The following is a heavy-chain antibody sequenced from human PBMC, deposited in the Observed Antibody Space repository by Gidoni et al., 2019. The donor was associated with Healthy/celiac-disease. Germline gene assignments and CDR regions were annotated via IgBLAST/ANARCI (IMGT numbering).Heavy chain of an antibody. CDR3: ARVYRDYYDSSGYYPDAFDI. CDR2: ISAYNGNT. Sequence: QVQLVQSGAEVKTPGASVKVSCKASGYTFTSYGISWVRQAPGQGLEWMGWISAYNGNTNYAQKLQGRVTMTTDTSTSTAYMELRSLRSDDTAVYYCARVYRDYYDSSGYYPDAFDIWGQGTMVTVSS. J-gene: IGHJ3*02. D-gene: IGHD3-22*01. CDR1: GYTFTSYG. V-gene: IGHV1-18*01.